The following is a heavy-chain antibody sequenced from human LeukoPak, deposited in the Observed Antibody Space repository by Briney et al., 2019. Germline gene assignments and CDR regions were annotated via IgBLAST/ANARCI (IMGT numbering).Heavy chain of an antibody. J-gene: IGHJ3*02. CDR3: AREYSSSSGRAFDI. D-gene: IGHD6-6*01. CDR2: ISSSSSAI. CDR1: GFTFSSYW. V-gene: IGHV3-48*01. Sequence: GGSLRLSCAASGFTFSSYWMNWARQAPGKGLEWVSFISSSSSAIYYADSVKGRFTISRDNAKNSLFLQMNSLRAEDTAVYYCAREYSSSSGRAFDIWGQGTMVTVSS.